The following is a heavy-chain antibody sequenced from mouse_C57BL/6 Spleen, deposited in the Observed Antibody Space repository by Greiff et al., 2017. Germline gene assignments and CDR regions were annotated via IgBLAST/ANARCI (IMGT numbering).Heavy chain of an antibody. Sequence: EVHLVESEGGLVQPGSSMKLSCTASGFTFSDYYMAWVRQVPEKGLEWVANINYDGSSTYYLDSLKSRFIISRDNAKNILYLQMSSLKSEDTATYYCARDDYHYAMDYWGQGTSVTVSS. CDR1: GFTFSDYY. V-gene: IGHV5-16*01. J-gene: IGHJ4*01. CDR3: ARDDYHYAMDY. CDR2: INYDGSST. D-gene: IGHD2-4*01.